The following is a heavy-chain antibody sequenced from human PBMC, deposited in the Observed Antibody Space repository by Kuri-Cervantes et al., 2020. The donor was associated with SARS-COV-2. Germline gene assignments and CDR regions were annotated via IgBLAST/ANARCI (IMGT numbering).Heavy chain of an antibody. Sequence: ASVKVSCKASGYTFTRYYMHWVRQAPGQGLEWMGWINPNSGGTNYAQKFQGRVTMTRDTSISTAYMELSRLRSDDTAVYYCASNSNYWYYGMDVWGQGTTVTVSS. J-gene: IGHJ6*02. CDR3: ASNSNYWYYGMDV. CDR1: GYTFTRYY. V-gene: IGHV1-2*02. CDR2: INPNSGGT. D-gene: IGHD4-11*01.